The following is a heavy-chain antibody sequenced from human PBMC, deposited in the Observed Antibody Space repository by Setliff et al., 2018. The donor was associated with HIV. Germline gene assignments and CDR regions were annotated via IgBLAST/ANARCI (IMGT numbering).Heavy chain of an antibody. D-gene: IGHD2-2*01. CDR2: INHSGST. CDR1: GGSFSGYY. Sequence: LSLTCAVYGGSFSGYYWSWIRQPPGKGLEWIGEINHSGSTNYNPSLKSRVTISVDTSKNQFSLKLSSVTAADTAVYYCARGRRSTSSYYYYYDMDVWGKGTTVTVSS. J-gene: IGHJ6*03. V-gene: IGHV4-34*01. CDR3: ARGRRSTSSYYYYYDMDV.